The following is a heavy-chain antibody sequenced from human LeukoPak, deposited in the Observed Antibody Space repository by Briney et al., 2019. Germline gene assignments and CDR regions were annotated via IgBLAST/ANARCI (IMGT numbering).Heavy chain of an antibody. D-gene: IGHD2-2*03. CDR1: GGSFSGYY. V-gene: IGHV4-34*01. J-gene: IGHJ2*01. Sequence: SETLSLTCAVYGGSFSGYYWSWIRQPPGKGLEWIGEINHSGSTNYNPSPKSRVTISVDTPKNQFSLKLSSVTAADTAVYYCARRFGYCSSTSCSRRYFDLWGRGTLVTVSS. CDR2: INHSGST. CDR3: ARRFGYCSSTSCSRRYFDL.